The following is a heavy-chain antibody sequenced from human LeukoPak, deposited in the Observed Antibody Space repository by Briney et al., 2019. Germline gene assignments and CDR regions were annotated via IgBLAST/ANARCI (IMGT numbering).Heavy chain of an antibody. V-gene: IGHV3-9*01. D-gene: IGHD3-22*01. CDR3: AKDGYDSSGYYHPDPYYYYGMDV. CDR2: ISWNSGSI. Sequence: GRSLRLSCAASGFTFDDYAMHWVRQAPGKGLEWVSGISWNSGSIGYADSVKGRFTISGDNAKNSLYLQMNSLRAEDTALYYCAKDGYDSSGYYHPDPYYYYGMDVWGQGTTVTVSS. CDR1: GFTFDDYA. J-gene: IGHJ6*02.